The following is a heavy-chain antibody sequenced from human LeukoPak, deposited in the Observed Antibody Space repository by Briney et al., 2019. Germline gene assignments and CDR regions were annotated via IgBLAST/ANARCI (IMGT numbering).Heavy chain of an antibody. D-gene: IGHD6-13*01. J-gene: IGHJ4*02. V-gene: IGHV3-15*01. Sequence: GGSLRLSCAASGFTFSNAWMSWVRQAPGKGLEWVGRIKSKTDGGTTDYAAPVKGRFTISRDDSKNTLYLQMNSLKTEDTAVYYCTTVLTCIAAAGSDNIDYWGQGTLVTVSS. CDR3: TTVLTCIAAAGSDNIDY. CDR1: GFTFSNAW. CDR2: IKSKTDGGTT.